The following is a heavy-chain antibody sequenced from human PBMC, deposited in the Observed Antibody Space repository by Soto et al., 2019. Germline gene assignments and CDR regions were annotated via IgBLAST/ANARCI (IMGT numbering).Heavy chain of an antibody. CDR2: IYYSGST. CDR3: ASKAAGTTLCIFQH. CDR1: GGSISSSSYY. Sequence: QLQLQESGPGLVKPSETLSLTCTVSGGSISSSSYYWGWIRQPPGKGLEWIGSIYYSGSTYYNPSLKSRVTISVDTSKNQFSLKLSSVTAADTAVYYCASKAAGTTLCIFQHWGQGTLVTVSS. D-gene: IGHD6-13*01. V-gene: IGHV4-39*01. J-gene: IGHJ1*01.